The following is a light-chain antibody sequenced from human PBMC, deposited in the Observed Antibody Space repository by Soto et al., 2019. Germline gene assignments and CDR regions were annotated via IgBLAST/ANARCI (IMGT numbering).Light chain of an antibody. CDR2: EVS. V-gene: IGLV2-14*01. Sequence: QSALTQPASVSGSPGQSITISCTGTSSDVGDYNYVSWYQQHPGKAPKLMIYEVSNRPSGVSNRFSGSKSGNTASLTISGLHAEDEADYYCCSFTISSTWVFGGGTKLTVL. CDR3: CSFTISSTWV. J-gene: IGLJ3*02. CDR1: SSDVGDYNY.